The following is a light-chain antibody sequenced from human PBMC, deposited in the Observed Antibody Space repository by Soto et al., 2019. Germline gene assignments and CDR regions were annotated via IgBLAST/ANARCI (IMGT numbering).Light chain of an antibody. J-gene: IGLJ3*02. Sequence: QSALTQPRAVSGSPGQSVSISCTGARSDGGGYRFVSWYQQHPDKAPKLMIYDVDKRPSGVPDRFSGSKSGKTASRTISELQAEDEADYFCCSDPRGFPWVFGGGTKVTVL. V-gene: IGLV2-11*01. CDR1: RSDGGGYRF. CDR2: DVD. CDR3: CSDPRGFPWV.